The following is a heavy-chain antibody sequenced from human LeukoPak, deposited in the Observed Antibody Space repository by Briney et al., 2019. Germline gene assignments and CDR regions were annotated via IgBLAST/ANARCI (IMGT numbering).Heavy chain of an antibody. J-gene: IGHJ6*02. D-gene: IGHD3-3*01. CDR1: GFTFSSYA. CDR3: AREEYYDFWSGYKALNYYGMDV. CDR2: ISCDGSNK. Sequence: GGSLRLSCAASGFTFSSYAMHWVRQAPGKGLEWVAVISCDGSNKYYADSVKGRFTIPRDNSKNTLYLQMNSLRAEDTAVYYCAREEYYDFWSGYKALNYYGMDVWGQGTTVTVSS. V-gene: IGHV3-30-3*01.